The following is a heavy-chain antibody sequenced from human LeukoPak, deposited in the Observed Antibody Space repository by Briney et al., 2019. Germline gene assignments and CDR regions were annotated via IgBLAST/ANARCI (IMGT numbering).Heavy chain of an antibody. D-gene: IGHD3-22*01. V-gene: IGHV3-23*01. CDR3: ARIPQYYYDSSGYYY. CDR2: INDGGGIV. J-gene: IGHJ4*02. CDR1: GFTLANYA. Sequence: PGGSLRLSCAAPGFTLANYAMTWVRQAPGKGLQWVSSINDGGGIVYYADSVKGRFTISRDNSKNTLYLEMNSLRAEDTAVYYCARIPQYYYDSSGYYYWGQGTLVTASS.